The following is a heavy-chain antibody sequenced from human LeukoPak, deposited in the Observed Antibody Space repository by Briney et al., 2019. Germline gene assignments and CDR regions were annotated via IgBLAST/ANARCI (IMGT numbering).Heavy chain of an antibody. D-gene: IGHD3-22*01. V-gene: IGHV3-33*01. CDR2: IWYDGGYK. Sequence: GGSLRLSCAASGFIFSNFGMHWVRQAPGKGLEWVAVIWYDGGYKYYLDSVKGRFTISRDNAKNTLYLQMNELRVEDMAVYYCARVGDYENSGSQQFDYWGQGTLVTVSS. CDR1: GFIFSNFG. CDR3: ARVGDYENSGSQQFDY. J-gene: IGHJ4*02.